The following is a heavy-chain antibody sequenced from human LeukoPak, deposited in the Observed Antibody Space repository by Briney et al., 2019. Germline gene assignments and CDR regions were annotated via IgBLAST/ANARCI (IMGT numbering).Heavy chain of an antibody. CDR1: GFTXSSYA. CDR3: AKARVTTISFDY. V-gene: IGHV3-23*01. J-gene: IGHJ4*02. CDR2: ISGSGGST. D-gene: IGHD4-17*01. Sequence: RXSCXXSGFTXSSYAMSWVRQAPGKGLEWVSAISGSGGSTYYADSVKGRFTISRDNSKNTLYLQMNSLRAEDTAVYYCAKARVTTISFDYWGQGTLVTVSS.